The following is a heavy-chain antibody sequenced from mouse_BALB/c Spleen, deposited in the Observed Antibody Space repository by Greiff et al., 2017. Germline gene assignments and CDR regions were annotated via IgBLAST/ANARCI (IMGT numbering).Heavy chain of an antibody. Sequence: QVQLQQPGAELVKPGAPVKLSCKASGYTFTSYWMNWVKQRPGRGLEWIGRIDPSDSETHYNQKFKDKATLTVDKSSSTAYIQLSSLTSEDSAVYYCARTPSFDDWGQGTTLTVSS. J-gene: IGHJ2*01. CDR3: ARTPSFDD. CDR2: IDPSDSET. V-gene: IGHV1-69*02. D-gene: IGHD6-1*01. CDR1: GYTFTSYW.